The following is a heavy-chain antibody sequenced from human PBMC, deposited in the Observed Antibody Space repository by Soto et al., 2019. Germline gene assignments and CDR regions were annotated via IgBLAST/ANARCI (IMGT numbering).Heavy chain of an antibody. CDR1: GGSISSSSYY. D-gene: IGHD5-18*01. Sequence: QLQLQESGPGLVKPSETLSLTCTVSGGSISSSSYYWGWIRQPPGKGLEWIGSIYYSGSTYYNPSLKSRVTISVDTSKNQFSLKLSSVTAADTAVYYCASAPIQLWSVVPNRGFDYWGQGTLVTVSS. CDR2: IYYSGST. J-gene: IGHJ4*02. CDR3: ASAPIQLWSVVPNRGFDY. V-gene: IGHV4-39*01.